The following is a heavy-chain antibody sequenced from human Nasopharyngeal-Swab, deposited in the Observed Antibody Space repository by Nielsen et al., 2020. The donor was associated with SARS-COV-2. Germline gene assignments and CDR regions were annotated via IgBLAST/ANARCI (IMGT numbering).Heavy chain of an antibody. CDR3: TTLHRTGWF. V-gene: IGHV3-15*01. D-gene: IGHD6-19*01. J-gene: IGHJ4*02. CDR1: GFVFSGVW. CDR2: IKRKADGGTV. Sequence: GASLKISCAASGFVFSGVWVRWVRQAPGKGLEWVGRIKRKADGGTVEYATAVRGRFSISRDDSRNTLFLQMNRLKTEDTAVYYCTTLHRTGWFWGQGTLVTVSS.